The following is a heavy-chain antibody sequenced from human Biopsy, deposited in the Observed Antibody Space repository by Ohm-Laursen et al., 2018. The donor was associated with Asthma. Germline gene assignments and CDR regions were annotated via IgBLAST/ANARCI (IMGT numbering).Heavy chain of an antibody. D-gene: IGHD2-15*01. J-gene: IGHJ2*01. Sequence: SDTLSLTCTVSGGSVSSGSYYWSWIRQPPGKGLAWVSYISYSGSIDYNPSLKRRLTISMDPSKNQFSLKLSSVTAADTAVYYCARVPTTLRYFDLWGRGSLVTVSS. CDR2: ISYSGSI. CDR3: ARVPTTLRYFDL. V-gene: IGHV4-61*01. CDR1: GGSVSSGSYY.